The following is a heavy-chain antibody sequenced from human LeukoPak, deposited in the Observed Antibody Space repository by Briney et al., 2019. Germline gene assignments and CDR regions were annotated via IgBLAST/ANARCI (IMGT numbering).Heavy chain of an antibody. CDR3: ARDQGIIASPFDP. Sequence: GESLRLSCAASGFTFSSYSMNWVRQAPGKGLEWVSSISSSSSYIYYADSVKGRFTISRDNAKNSLYLQMNSLRAEDTAVYYCARDQGIIASPFDPWGQGTLVTVSS. J-gene: IGHJ5*02. CDR1: GFTFSSYS. V-gene: IGHV3-21*01. CDR2: ISSSSSYI. D-gene: IGHD3-10*01.